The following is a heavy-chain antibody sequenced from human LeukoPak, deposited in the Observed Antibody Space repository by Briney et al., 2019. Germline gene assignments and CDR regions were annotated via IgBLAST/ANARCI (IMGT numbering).Heavy chain of an antibody. Sequence: SETLSLTCTVSGGSISSSSYYWGWIRQPPGKGLEWIGSIYYSGSTYYNPSLKSRVTISVDTSKNQFSLKLSSVTAADTAVYYCARPSDQLLIGIDYWGQGTLVTVSS. CDR3: ARPSDQLLIGIDY. D-gene: IGHD2-2*01. J-gene: IGHJ4*02. CDR1: GGSISSSSYY. V-gene: IGHV4-39*01. CDR2: IYYSGST.